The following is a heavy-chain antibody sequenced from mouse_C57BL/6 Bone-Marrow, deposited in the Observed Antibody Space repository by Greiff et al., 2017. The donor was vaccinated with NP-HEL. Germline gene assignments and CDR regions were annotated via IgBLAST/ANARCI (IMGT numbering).Heavy chain of an antibody. CDR1: GFNIKDYY. D-gene: IGHD1-1*01. J-gene: IGHJ4*01. V-gene: IGHV14-2*01. Sequence: EVMLVESGAELVKPGASVKLSCTASGFNIKDYYMHWVKQRTEQGLEWIGRIDPEDGETKYAPKFQGKATITADTSSNTAYLQLSSLTSEDTAVYYCARGSTVVATDYAMDYWGQGTSVTVSS. CDR3: ARGSTVVATDYAMDY. CDR2: IDPEDGET.